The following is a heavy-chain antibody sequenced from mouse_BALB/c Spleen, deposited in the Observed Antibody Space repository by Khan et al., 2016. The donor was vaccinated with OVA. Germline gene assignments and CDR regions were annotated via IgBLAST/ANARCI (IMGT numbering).Heavy chain of an antibody. CDR3: VIPYWFAY. Sequence: VQLQQSGAELVKPGASVKLSCTASGFNFKDSYIHWVKQRPEQGLEWIGRIDPAIADPVYDARFLGKATITADTSSYTAYMQLSSLTSEDTAVYCYVIPYWFAYWGQGTLVTVSA. V-gene: IGHV14-3*02. CDR2: IDPAIADP. J-gene: IGHJ3*01. CDR1: GFNFKDSY.